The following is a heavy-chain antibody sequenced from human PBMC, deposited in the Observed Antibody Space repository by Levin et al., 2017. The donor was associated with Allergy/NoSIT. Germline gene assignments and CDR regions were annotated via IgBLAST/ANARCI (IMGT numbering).Heavy chain of an antibody. Sequence: SETLSLTCAVSGGSFSGYYWGWIRQPPEKGLEWIGEINHSGSINSNPSLKSRVTISVDTSKDQFSLQLGSVTVADTAVYYCARGHSTSGFDYWSQGTLVSVSS. J-gene: IGHJ4*02. CDR3: ARGHSTSGFDY. D-gene: IGHD4-11*01. CDR1: GGSFSGYY. V-gene: IGHV4-34*01. CDR2: INHSGSI.